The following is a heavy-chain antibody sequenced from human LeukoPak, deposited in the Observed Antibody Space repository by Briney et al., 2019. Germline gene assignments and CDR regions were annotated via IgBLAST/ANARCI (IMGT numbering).Heavy chain of an antibody. V-gene: IGHV4-59*01. CDR3: ASVALDGGDEYDVTDI. D-gene: IGHD2-21*02. CDR1: GDSTRGVY. CDR2: INHSGST. Sequence: SETLSLTCTVFGDSTRGVYWSSGRQPPGKGLEWIGYINHSGSTNSNPALKSRVTISVDTSKNQFSLNLSSVTAADTAIYCCASVALDGGDEYDVTDIWGQGTMVTVSS. J-gene: IGHJ3*02.